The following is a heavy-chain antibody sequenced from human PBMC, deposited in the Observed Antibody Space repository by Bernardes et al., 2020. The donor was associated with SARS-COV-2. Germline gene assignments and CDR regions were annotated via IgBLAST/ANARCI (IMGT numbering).Heavy chain of an antibody. Sequence: VGSLILSCAASGFTFSSYCMNWVRQVPGKGLEWVSSISAGGKATYSADSVKGRFTISRDNSQNTVYLQMNSLRAEDTAKYFCAKDKVSYSSDEFDIWGQGTMVTVSS. CDR3: AKDKVSYSSDEFDI. CDR1: GFTFSSYC. V-gene: IGHV3-23*01. J-gene: IGHJ3*02. CDR2: ISAGGKAT. D-gene: IGHD3-10*01.